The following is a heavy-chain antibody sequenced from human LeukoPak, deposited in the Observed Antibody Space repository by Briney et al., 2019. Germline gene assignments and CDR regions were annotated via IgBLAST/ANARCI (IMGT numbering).Heavy chain of an antibody. J-gene: IGHJ4*02. CDR1: GGSLSSGGYY. CDR2: MYYSGST. V-gene: IGHV4-31*03. CDR3: ARVSYSSGRYPFHF. D-gene: IGHD6-19*01. Sequence: SQTLSLTCTVSGGSLSSGGYYWSWIRQHPGKGLEWIGYMYYSGSTNYNPSLKSRVNISVDTSKNQFSLKLSSVTAADTAVYYCARVSYSSGRYPFHFWGEGTVVSVSS.